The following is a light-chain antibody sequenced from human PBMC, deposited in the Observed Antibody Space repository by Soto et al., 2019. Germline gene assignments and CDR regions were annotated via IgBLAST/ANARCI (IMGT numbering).Light chain of an antibody. Sequence: DIQMTQSPSSLSASVGDRVTIICRASQSVSTRLAWYQQKPGKAPRLLIYAASSVQTGVPPRFSGSGSGTDFTLTISSLRPEDIATYFCQQSNSAPPWTFGQGTKV. V-gene: IGKV1-39*01. CDR2: AAS. CDR3: QQSNSAPPWT. J-gene: IGKJ1*01. CDR1: QSVSTR.